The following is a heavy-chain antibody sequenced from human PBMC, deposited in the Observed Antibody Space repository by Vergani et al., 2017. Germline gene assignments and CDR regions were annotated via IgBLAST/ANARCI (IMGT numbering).Heavy chain of an antibody. Sequence: QVQLVQSGAEVKKPGASVKVSCKASGYTFTGYYMHWVRQAPGLGLEWMGWINPNSGGTNYAQKFQGRVTMTRDTSISTAYMELSRLRSDDTAVYYCARDTCGGDCYSSPNSYYYGMDVWGQGTTVTVSS. D-gene: IGHD2-21*02. CDR1: GYTFTGYY. V-gene: IGHV1-2*02. CDR2: INPNSGGT. CDR3: ARDTCGGDCYSSPNSYYYGMDV. J-gene: IGHJ6*02.